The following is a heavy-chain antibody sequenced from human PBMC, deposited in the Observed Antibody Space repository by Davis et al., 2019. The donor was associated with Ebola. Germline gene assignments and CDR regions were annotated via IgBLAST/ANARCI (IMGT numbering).Heavy chain of an antibody. D-gene: IGHD3-10*01. CDR2: ISYDGSNK. CDR1: GFTFSSYG. Sequence: GESLKISCAASGFTFSSYGMHWVRQAPGKGLEWVAVISYDGSNKYYADSVKGRFTISRDNSKNTLYLQMNSLRAEDTAVYYCASALLWFRDWGQGTLVTVSS. V-gene: IGHV3-30*03. CDR3: ASALLWFRD. J-gene: IGHJ4*02.